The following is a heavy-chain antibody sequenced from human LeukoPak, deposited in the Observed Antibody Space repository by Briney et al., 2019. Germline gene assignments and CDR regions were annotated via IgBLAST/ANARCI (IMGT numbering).Heavy chain of an antibody. CDR3: TTDVGRTYYDILTHFDY. CDR2: IKSKTDGGTT. D-gene: IGHD3-9*01. CDR1: GFTFSSNA. J-gene: IGHJ4*02. Sequence: GGSLRLSCAASGFTFSSNAMSWVRQAPGKGLEWVGRIKSKTDGGTTDYAAPVKGRFTISRDDSKNTLYLQMNSLKTEDTAVYYCTTDVGRTYYDILTHFDYWGQGTLVTVSS. V-gene: IGHV3-15*01.